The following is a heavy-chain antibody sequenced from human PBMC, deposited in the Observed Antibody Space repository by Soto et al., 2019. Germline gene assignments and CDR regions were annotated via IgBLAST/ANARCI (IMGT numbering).Heavy chain of an antibody. CDR1: GGSISSGDYY. CDR3: ARATYYYDSSGYYVFDY. D-gene: IGHD3-22*01. CDR2: IYYSGST. V-gene: IGHV4-30-4*01. Sequence: SETLSLTCTVSGGSISSGDYYWSWIRQPPGKGLEWIGYIYYSGSTYYNPSLKSRVTISVDTSKNQFSLKLSSVTAADTAVYYCARATYYYDSSGYYVFDYWGQGTLVTVSS. J-gene: IGHJ4*02.